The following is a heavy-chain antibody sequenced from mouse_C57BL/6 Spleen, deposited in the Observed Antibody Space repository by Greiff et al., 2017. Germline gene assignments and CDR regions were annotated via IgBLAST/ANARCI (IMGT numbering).Heavy chain of an antibody. CDR2: IYPGSGST. Sequence: QVQLQQPGAELVKPGASVKMSCKASGYTFTSYWITWVKQRPGQGLEWIGDIYPGSGSTNYNEKFKSKATLTVDTSSSTAYMQLSSLTSEDSAVYYCARDYGYEGYAMDYWGQVTSVTVSS. J-gene: IGHJ4*01. CDR3: ARDYGYEGYAMDY. D-gene: IGHD2-2*01. V-gene: IGHV1-55*01. CDR1: GYTFTSYW.